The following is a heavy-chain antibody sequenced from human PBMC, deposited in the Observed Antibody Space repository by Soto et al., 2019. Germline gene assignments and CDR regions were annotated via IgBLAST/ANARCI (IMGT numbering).Heavy chain of an antibody. CDR1: GFTFSDHY. J-gene: IGHJ4*02. CDR3: ARTFYASGSYSLDY. D-gene: IGHD3-10*01. V-gene: IGHV3-72*01. Sequence: EVQLVESGGGLVQPGGSLRLSCVASGFTFSDHYMDWVRQAPGKGLEWVGRTRNKANSYTTEYAASVRGRFTISRDDSKNSLDLQMNSLKTEDTAVYYCARTFYASGSYSLDYWGQGTLVTVSS. CDR2: TRNKANSYTT.